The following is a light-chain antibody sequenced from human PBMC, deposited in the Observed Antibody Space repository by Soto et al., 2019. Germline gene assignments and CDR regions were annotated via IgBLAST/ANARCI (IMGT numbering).Light chain of an antibody. Sequence: VRTQPPPASGTPVQRVTISCSGSSSNIGSNHVYWYQHLPGRAPKLLIYRNNQRPSGVPDRFSGSKSGTSASLAISGLRSEDEADYYCAAWDASLSGHVFGTGTKV. V-gene: IGLV1-47*01. CDR1: SSNIGSNH. J-gene: IGLJ1*01. CDR2: RNN. CDR3: AAWDASLSGHV.